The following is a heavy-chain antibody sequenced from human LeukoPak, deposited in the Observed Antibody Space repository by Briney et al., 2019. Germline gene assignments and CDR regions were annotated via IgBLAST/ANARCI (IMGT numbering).Heavy chain of an antibody. CDR2: ISGSGGST. J-gene: IGHJ4*02. Sequence: GGSLRLSCAASGFTFSSSAMSWVRQAPGKGLEWVSAISGSGGSTYYADSVKGRFTISRDNSKNTLYLQMNSLRAEDTAVYYCAKSPSGSPGVFDYWGQGTLVTVSS. D-gene: IGHD1-26*01. CDR3: AKSPSGSPGVFDY. V-gene: IGHV3-23*01. CDR1: GFTFSSSA.